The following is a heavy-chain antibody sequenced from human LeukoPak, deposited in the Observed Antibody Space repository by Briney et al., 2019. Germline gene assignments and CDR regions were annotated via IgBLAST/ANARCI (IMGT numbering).Heavy chain of an antibody. Sequence: SETLSLTCTVSGGSVSSSPYYWGWIRQPPGKGLQWIGSIYYSGATYYNPSLKSRVTISVDTSKNQFSLKLSSVTAADTAVYYCARLHPSHNPSIATAGLIDYWGQGTLVTVSS. CDR3: ARLHPSHNPSIATAGLIDY. V-gene: IGHV4-39*01. CDR2: IYYSGAT. J-gene: IGHJ4*02. D-gene: IGHD6-13*01. CDR1: GGSVSSSPYY.